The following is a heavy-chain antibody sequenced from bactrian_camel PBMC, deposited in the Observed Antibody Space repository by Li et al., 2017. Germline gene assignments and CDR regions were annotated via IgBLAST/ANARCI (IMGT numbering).Heavy chain of an antibody. V-gene: IGHV3S31*01. CDR3: ASAYGGGTWCREKVEL. Sequence: QLVESGGGSVQPGGSLRLSCKYSGYFYCMGWFRQAPGKEREWLAAYYRGAGGSTDYADSVKGRFSISLDNAKTTLYLQMNSLKPEDTAMYYCASAYGGGTWCREKVELWGQGTQVTVS. CDR2: YYRGAGGST. J-gene: IGHJ4*01. D-gene: IGHD7*01. CDR1: GYFYC.